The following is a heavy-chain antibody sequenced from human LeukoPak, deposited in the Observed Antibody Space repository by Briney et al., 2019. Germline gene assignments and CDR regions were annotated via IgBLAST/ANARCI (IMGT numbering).Heavy chain of an antibody. J-gene: IGHJ4*02. V-gene: IGHV5-51*01. D-gene: IGHD4-17*01. CDR2: IYSADSDT. Sequence: GEALKISCKGSGYHFTSHWIDWVRPMPGKGLEWMGIIYSADSDTRYSPSFQGQVTISADKSLNTAYLQGNSLEASDTAMYYCARTTVSTTYFDYWGQGSLVTVSS. CDR3: ARTTVSTTYFDY. CDR1: GYHFTSHW.